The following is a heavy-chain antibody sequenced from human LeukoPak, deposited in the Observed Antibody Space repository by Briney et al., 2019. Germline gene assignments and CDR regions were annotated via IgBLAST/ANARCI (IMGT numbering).Heavy chain of an antibody. CDR1: GFTFSSYW. D-gene: IGHD3-16*01. CDR3: ARDRLGAEYDY. CDR2: IKQDGSEK. J-gene: IGHJ4*02. V-gene: IGHV3-7*01. Sequence: GGSLRLSCAASGFTFSSYWMSWVRQAPGKGLEWVANIKQDGSEKYYVDSVKGRFTISRDNAKKSPYLQMNSLRAEDTAVYYCARDRLGAEYDYWGQGTLVSVSS.